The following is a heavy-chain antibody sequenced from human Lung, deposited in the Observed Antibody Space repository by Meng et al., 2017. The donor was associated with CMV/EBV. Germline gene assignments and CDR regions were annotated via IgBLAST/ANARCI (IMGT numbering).Heavy chain of an antibody. Sequence: SVXVSXXASGSSFGNYGISWVRQAPGQGLEWMGVIIPIIGITKYAQRFQGRATITADTSTSTAYMELSSLRSEDTAMYYCARERDSSSWFDGYWGQGTXVTVSS. CDR1: GSSFGNYG. V-gene: IGHV1-69*10. D-gene: IGHD6-13*01. CDR3: ARERDSSSWFDGY. CDR2: IIPIIGIT. J-gene: IGHJ4*02.